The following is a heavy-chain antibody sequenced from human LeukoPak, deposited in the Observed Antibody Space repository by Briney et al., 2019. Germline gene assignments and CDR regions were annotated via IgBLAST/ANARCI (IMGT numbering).Heavy chain of an antibody. CDR2: IYYSGTT. J-gene: IGHJ4*02. CDR3: ARSPLGELFNDH. CDR1: SDSISNYY. V-gene: IGHV4-59*01. D-gene: IGHD3-10*01. Sequence: PSETLSLTCTVSSDSISNYYWSWIRQPPGKGLEWIGYIYYSGTTNYKNTNSNPSLKSRVTISVDTSKNQFSLKLSSVTAADTAVYYCARSPLGELFNDHWGQGTLVTVSS.